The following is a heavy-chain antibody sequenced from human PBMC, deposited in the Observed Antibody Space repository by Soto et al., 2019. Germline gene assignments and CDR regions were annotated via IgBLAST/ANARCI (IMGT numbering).Heavy chain of an antibody. CDR3: ARERAVAGFDY. CDR1: GYTFTSYD. V-gene: IGHV1-8*01. Sequence: QVQLVQSGAEVKKPGASVKVSCKASGYTFTSYDINWVRQATGQGLEWMGWMNPNTGNTGYAQNFQGRVTMTRNTSITTDYMELSSLRSEDTAVYYCARERAVAGFDYWGQGTLVTVSS. J-gene: IGHJ4*02. D-gene: IGHD6-19*01. CDR2: MNPNTGNT.